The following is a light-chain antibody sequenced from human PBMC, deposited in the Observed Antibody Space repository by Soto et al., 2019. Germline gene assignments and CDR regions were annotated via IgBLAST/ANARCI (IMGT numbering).Light chain of an antibody. Sequence: DIQMTQSPSTLSASVGDRVTITCRASQSISSWLAWYQQKPGKAPKLLIYKASSLESGVPSRFSGSGSGTEFTLTISSLQPDDFATYYCQQDNSLTWTVGQGTKVEIK. J-gene: IGKJ1*01. CDR3: QQDNSLTWT. CDR2: KAS. CDR1: QSISSW. V-gene: IGKV1-5*03.